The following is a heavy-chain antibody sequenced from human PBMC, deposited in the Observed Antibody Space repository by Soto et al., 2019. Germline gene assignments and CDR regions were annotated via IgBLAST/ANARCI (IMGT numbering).Heavy chain of an antibody. Sequence: GGSLRLSCAASGFAFSAYVLHWVRQSPGKELEWVAIITSDVNYKYYADSVKGRFTISRDNSKNTLFLQMNSLRAEDTAVYYCAKGGSFDIWGQGTLVTVSS. CDR2: ITSDVNYK. D-gene: IGHD3-16*01. V-gene: IGHV3-30*18. CDR1: GFAFSAYV. CDR3: AKGGSFDI. J-gene: IGHJ4*02.